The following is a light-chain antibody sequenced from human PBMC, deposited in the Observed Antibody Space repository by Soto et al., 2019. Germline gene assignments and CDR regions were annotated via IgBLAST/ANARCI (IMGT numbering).Light chain of an antibody. CDR1: RSVDKW. J-gene: IGKJ5*01. V-gene: IGKV1-5*02. CDR2: EAS. Sequence: DIQMTQSPSTLSASLGDRVTIICRASRSVDKWLAWYQQKSGKAPKLLIYEASHLQSGVPSRFGGTGSGTEFTLTINSLQPEDVATYYCQQYYSFWTFGQG. CDR3: QQYYSFWT.